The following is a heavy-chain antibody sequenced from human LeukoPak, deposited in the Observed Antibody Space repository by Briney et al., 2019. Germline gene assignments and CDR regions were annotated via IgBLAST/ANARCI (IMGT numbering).Heavy chain of an antibody. J-gene: IGHJ4*02. CDR3: AKRKVDYYDSSGYYEY. D-gene: IGHD3-22*01. CDR2: ISYDGSNK. V-gene: IGHV3-30*18. Sequence: GGSLRLSCAASGFTFSSYGMHWVRQAPGKGLEWVAVISYDGSNKYYADSVKGRFTISRDNSKNTLYLQMNSLRAEDTAIYYCAKRKVDYYDSSGYYEYWGQGTLVTVSS. CDR1: GFTFSSYG.